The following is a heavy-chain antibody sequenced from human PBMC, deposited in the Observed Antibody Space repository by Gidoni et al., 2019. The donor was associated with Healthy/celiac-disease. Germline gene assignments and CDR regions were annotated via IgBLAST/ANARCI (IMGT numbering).Heavy chain of an antibody. CDR3: ARSKYYDFWSGYGEAYYYYGMDV. J-gene: IGHJ6*02. V-gene: IGHV3-21*01. D-gene: IGHD3-3*01. Sequence: EVQLVESGGGLVKPGGSLRLSCAASGFTFSSYSMHWVRQAPGKGLEWVSSISSSSSYIYYADSVKGRFTISRDNAKNSLYLQMNSLRAEDTAVYYCARSKYYDFWSGYGEAYYYYGMDVWGQGTTVTVSS. CDR2: ISSSSSYI. CDR1: GFTFSSYS.